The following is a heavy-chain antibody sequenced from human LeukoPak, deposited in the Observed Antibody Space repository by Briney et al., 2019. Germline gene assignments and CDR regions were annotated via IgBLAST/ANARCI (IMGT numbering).Heavy chain of an antibody. CDR2: ITHEGGDA. V-gene: IGHV3-74*01. J-gene: IGHJ6*02. CDR3: ARDIISPYYYYGMGV. D-gene: IGHD1-14*01. CDR1: GFTFSAHW. Sequence: GGSLRLSCAGSGFTFSAHWMHWVRQGPGKGLVWVARITHEGGDANYADSVKGRFTISRDNAKNSLYLQMNSLRAEDTAVYYCARDIISPYYYYGMGVWGQGTTVTVSS.